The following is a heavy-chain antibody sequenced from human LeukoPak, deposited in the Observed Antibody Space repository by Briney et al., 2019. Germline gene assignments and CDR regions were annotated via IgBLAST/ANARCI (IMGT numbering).Heavy chain of an antibody. CDR2: ISAYNGNT. CDR3: ASICSSTSCYVEAVDI. J-gene: IGHJ3*02. Sequence: ASVKVSCKASGYTFTSYGISWVRQAPGQGLEWMGWISAYNGNTNYAQKLQGRVTMTTDTSTSTAYMELRSLRSEDTAVYYCASICSSTSCYVEAVDIWGQGTMVTVSS. D-gene: IGHD2-2*01. V-gene: IGHV1-18*01. CDR1: GYTFTSYG.